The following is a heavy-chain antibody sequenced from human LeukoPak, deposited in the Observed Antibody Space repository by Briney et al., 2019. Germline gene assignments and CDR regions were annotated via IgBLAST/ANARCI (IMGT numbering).Heavy chain of an antibody. CDR3: ASLIRNYGMDV. D-gene: IGHD3-3*02. Sequence: GGSLRLSCAASGFTFSSYWMSWVRQAPGKGLEWVANMKQDGSEKYYVDSVKGRFTISRDSAKNSLYLQMNSLRAEDTAVYYCASLIRNYGMDVWGQGTTVTVSS. CDR2: MKQDGSEK. CDR1: GFTFSSYW. J-gene: IGHJ6*02. V-gene: IGHV3-7*01.